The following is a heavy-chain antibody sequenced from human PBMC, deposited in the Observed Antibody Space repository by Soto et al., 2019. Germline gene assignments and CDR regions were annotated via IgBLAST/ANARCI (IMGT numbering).Heavy chain of an antibody. D-gene: IGHD3-22*01. Sequence: ASVKVSCKASGYTFTSYGISWVRQAPGQGLEWMGWISAYNGNTNYAQKLQGRVTMTTDTSTSTAYMELRSLRSDDTAVYYCARGSRITMIVVVNYYYYGMDVWGQGTTVTVS. J-gene: IGHJ6*02. CDR2: ISAYNGNT. CDR3: ARGSRITMIVVVNYYYYGMDV. V-gene: IGHV1-18*01. CDR1: GYTFTSYG.